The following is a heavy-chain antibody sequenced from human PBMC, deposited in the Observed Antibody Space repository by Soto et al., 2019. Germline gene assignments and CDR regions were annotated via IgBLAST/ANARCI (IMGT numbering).Heavy chain of an antibody. V-gene: IGHV3-11*01. Sequence: PGGSLRLSCAASGFTFSAQYMTWIRQAPGKGLEWVSKISGDATLTYYADSVKGRFTVSRDNAKNLVYLQMNSLRPEDTAFYYCETDPYYYASGFWGQGTLVTVSS. D-gene: IGHD3-10*01. CDR1: GFTFSAQY. J-gene: IGHJ4*02. CDR2: ISGDATLT. CDR3: ETDPYYYASGF.